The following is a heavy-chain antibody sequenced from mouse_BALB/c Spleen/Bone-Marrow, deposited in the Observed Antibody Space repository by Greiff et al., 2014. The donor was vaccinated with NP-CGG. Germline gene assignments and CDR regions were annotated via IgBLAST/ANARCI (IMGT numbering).Heavy chain of an antibody. Sequence: VKLMESGAELVKPGPSVKMSCKAPGYTFTSYWMHWVKQRPGQGLEWIGDIYPGSDSTNYNEKFKSKATLTVDTSSSTAYMQLSSLTSEDSAVYYCAREKDWVFDYWGQGTTLTVSS. J-gene: IGHJ2*01. CDR1: GYTFTSYW. V-gene: IGHV1-55*01. CDR3: AREKDWVFDY. CDR2: IYPGSDST. D-gene: IGHD4-1*01.